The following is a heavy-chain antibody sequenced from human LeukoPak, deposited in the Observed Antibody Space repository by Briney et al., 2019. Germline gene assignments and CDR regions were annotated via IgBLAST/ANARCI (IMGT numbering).Heavy chain of an antibody. D-gene: IGHD2-21*02. J-gene: IGHJ4*02. CDR1: GFTFSRNS. V-gene: IGHV3-23*01. CDR3: ATASVTAYDY. CDR2: ISGSDGST. Sequence: GGSLRLSCAASGFTFSRNSMTWVRQAPGKGLEWVSAISGSDGSTYYADSVKGRFTISRDNSKNTLYLQMNSLRAEDTAVYYCATASVTAYDYWGQGTLVTVSS.